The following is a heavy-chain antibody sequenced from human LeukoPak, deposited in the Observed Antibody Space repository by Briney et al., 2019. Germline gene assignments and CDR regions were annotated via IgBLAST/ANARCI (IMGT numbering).Heavy chain of an antibody. D-gene: IGHD1-26*01. J-gene: IGHJ6*03. CDR3: ARELAATDYYYYYYMDV. CDR1: GGSISSRSYC. Sequence: SQTLSLTCTVSGGSISSRSYCWSWIRQPAGKGLEWIGHVHISGSTNYNSSLKSRVTISVDTSKNQFSLKLSSVTAADTAVYYCARELAATDYYYYYYMDVWGKGTTVTISS. V-gene: IGHV4-61*09. CDR2: VHISGST.